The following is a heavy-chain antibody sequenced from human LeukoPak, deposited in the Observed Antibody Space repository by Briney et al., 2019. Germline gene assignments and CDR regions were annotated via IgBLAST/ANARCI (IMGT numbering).Heavy chain of an antibody. J-gene: IGHJ6*02. CDR1: GFTFSSYE. D-gene: IGHD6-13*01. V-gene: IGHV3-48*03. CDR2: ISSSGSTI. CDR3: ASCVGLAAAGVQKTYYYYGMDV. Sequence: PGGSLRLSCAASGFTFSSYEMNWVRQAPGKGLEWVSYISSSGSTIYYADSVKGRFTISRDNAKSSLYLQMNSLRAEDTAVYYCASCVGLAAAGVQKTYYYYGMDVWGQGTTVTVSS.